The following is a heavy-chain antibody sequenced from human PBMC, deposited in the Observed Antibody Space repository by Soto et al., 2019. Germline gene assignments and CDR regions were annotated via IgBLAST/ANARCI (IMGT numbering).Heavy chain of an antibody. J-gene: IGHJ3*02. CDR3: ARVFFRLFAFDI. CDR1: GYTFTTYG. D-gene: IGHD3-22*01. CDR2: ISAYNGNT. Sequence: QVQLVQSGGEVKKPGASVKVSCKASGYTFTTYGISWVRQAPGQGLEWMGWISAYNGNTSYAQKLQGRVTMTTDTSTRTAYMELRSLRSDDTAVYCCARVFFRLFAFDIWGQGTMVTVSS. V-gene: IGHV1-18*01.